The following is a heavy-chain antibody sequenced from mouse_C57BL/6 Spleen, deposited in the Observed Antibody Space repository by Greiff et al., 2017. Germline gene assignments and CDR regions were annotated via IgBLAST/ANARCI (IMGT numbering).Heavy chain of an antibody. V-gene: IGHV5-4*03. CDR2: ISDGGSYT. CDR3: ARGGVLRPFAY. Sequence: EVKLVESGGGLVKPGGSLKLSCAASGFTFSSYAMSWVRQTPEKRLEWVATISDGGSYTYYPDNVKGRFTISRDNAKNNLYLQMSHLKSEDTAMYYCARGGVLRPFAYWGQGTLVTVSA. J-gene: IGHJ3*01. D-gene: IGHD1-2*01. CDR1: GFTFSSYA.